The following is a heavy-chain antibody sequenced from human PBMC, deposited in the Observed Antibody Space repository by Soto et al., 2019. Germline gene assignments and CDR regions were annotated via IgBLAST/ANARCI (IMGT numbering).Heavy chain of an antibody. V-gene: IGHV3-53*01. CDR2: IYSGGIT. J-gene: IGHJ4*02. Sequence: GGSLRLSCAASGSTVSSNYMSWVRQAPGKGLEWVSVIYSGGITYYADSVKGRFTTSRDISKNTLYLQMNSLRVEDTAVYYCARDFYGSGSYYHDYWGQGTLVTVSS. D-gene: IGHD3-10*01. CDR3: ARDFYGSGSYYHDY. CDR1: GSTVSSNY.